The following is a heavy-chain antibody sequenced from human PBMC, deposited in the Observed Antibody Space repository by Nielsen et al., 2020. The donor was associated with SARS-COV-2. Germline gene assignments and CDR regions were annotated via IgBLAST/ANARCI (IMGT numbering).Heavy chain of an antibody. CDR1: GGSFSGYY. J-gene: IGHJ5*02. CDR3: ARGAGWFDP. V-gene: IGHV4-34*09. Sequence: SETLSLTCAVYGGSFSGYYWSWIRQHPGKGLEWIASRHYNGNTYYNPSLHRPMISVDTSKNEFSLRLTSVTAADTALYYCARGAGWFDPWGQGTRVTVSS. D-gene: IGHD6-19*01. CDR2: RHYNGNT.